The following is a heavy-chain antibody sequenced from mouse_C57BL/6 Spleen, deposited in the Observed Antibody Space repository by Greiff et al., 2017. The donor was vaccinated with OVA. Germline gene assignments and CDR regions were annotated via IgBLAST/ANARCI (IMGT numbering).Heavy chain of an antibody. D-gene: IGHD1-1*01. V-gene: IGHV1-72*01. Sequence: QVQLQQPGAELVKPGASVKLSCKASGYTFNSYWMHWVKQRPGRGLEWIGRIDTNSGGTTYDEKFKGKATLSVEQPSSTAYMQLSSLTSEDSSVYYCAIGGTTVVAPYYIDYWGQGTTLTVSS. J-gene: IGHJ2*01. CDR1: GYTFNSYW. CDR2: IDTNSGGT. CDR3: AIGGTTVVAPYYIDY.